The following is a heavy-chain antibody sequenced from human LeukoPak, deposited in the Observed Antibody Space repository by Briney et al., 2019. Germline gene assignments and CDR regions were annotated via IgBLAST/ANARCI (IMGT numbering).Heavy chain of an antibody. J-gene: IGHJ4*02. V-gene: IGHV1-18*01. CDR1: GYTFTSYG. D-gene: IGHD3-22*01. CDR2: ISAYNGNT. CDR3: ARDITLNYYDSSGYYYDFDY. Sequence: ASVKVSCKASGYTFTSYGISWLRQAPGQGLEWMGWISAYNGNTNYAQKLQGRVTMTTDTSTSTAYMELRSLRSDDTAVYYCARDITLNYYDSSGYYYDFDYWGQGTLVTVSS.